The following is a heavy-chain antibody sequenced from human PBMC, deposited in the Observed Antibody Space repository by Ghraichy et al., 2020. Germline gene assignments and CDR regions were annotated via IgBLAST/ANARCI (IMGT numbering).Heavy chain of an antibody. J-gene: IGHJ4*02. CDR1: GFTVSSNY. Sequence: GGSLRLSCAASGFTVSSNYMSWVRQAPGKGLEWVSVIYAGGNTYYADSVKGRFTISRDNSKNTLYLQMNSLRAEDTAVYYCAGEREAFSTSSNGYFDCWGQGTLVTVSS. D-gene: IGHD6-6*01. CDR3: AGEREAFSTSSNGYFDC. V-gene: IGHV3-53*01. CDR2: IYAGGNT.